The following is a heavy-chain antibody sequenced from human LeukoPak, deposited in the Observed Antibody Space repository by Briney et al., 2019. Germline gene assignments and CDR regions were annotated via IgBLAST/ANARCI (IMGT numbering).Heavy chain of an antibody. CDR3: ASFDYGDSN. CDR1: GLTFSNYN. CDR2: ITSGSTYI. Sequence: GGSLRLSCSASGLTFSNYNMNWVRQAPGKGLVWVSSITSGSTYIHYADSVKGRFTISRDNAQNSVYLQMNSLRVEDSGVYSCASFDYGDSNWGQGTLVTVSS. V-gene: IGHV3-21*01. J-gene: IGHJ4*02. D-gene: IGHD4-17*01.